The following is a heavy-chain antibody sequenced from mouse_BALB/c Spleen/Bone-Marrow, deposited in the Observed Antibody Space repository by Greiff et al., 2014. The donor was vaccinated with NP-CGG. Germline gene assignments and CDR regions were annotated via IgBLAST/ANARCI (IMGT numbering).Heavy chain of an antibody. CDR3: ASYYYGSSSFAY. CDR2: IDPASGNT. D-gene: IGHD1-1*01. J-gene: IGHJ3*01. V-gene: IGHV14-3*02. Sequence: EVKLMESGAELVKPGASVKLSCTASGFNIKDTYMHWVKQRPEQGLEWIGRIDPASGNTKYDPKFQGKATITADTSSNTAYLQLSSLTSEDTAVYYCASYYYGSSSFAYWGQGTMVTVSA. CDR1: GFNIKDTY.